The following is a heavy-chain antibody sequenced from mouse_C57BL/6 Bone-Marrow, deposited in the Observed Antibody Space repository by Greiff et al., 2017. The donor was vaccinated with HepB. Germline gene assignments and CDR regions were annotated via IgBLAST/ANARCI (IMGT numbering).Heavy chain of an antibody. V-gene: IGHV1-39*01. Sequence: EVKLMESGPELVKPGASVKISCKASGYSFTDYNMNWVKQSNGKSLEGIGVINPNYGTTSYNQKFKGKATLTVDQSSSTAYMQLNSLTSEDSAVYYCAGGSRMVDYWGQGTSVTVSS. D-gene: IGHD1-1*01. J-gene: IGHJ4*01. CDR3: AGGSRMVDY. CDR2: INPNYGTT. CDR1: GYSFTDYN.